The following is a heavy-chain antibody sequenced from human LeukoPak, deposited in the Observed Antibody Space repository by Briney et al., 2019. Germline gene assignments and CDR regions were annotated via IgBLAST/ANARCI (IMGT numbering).Heavy chain of an antibody. V-gene: IGHV4-39*01. D-gene: IGHD3-3*01. CDR3: ARHGHDLLDP. Sequence: SETLSLTCTVSGGSISSSSYYWGWIRQPPGKGLEWIGSIYYSGSTYYNPSLKSRVTISVDTSKNQFSLKLSSVTAADTAVYHCARHGHDLLDPWGQGTLVTVSS. CDR1: GGSISSSSYY. J-gene: IGHJ5*02. CDR2: IYYSGST.